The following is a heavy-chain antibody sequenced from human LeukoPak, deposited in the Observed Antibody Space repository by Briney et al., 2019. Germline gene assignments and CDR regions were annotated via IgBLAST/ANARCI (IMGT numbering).Heavy chain of an antibody. D-gene: IGHD6-19*01. Sequence: ASVKVSCKASGYTFTGYYMHWVRQAPGQGLEWMGWINPNSGGAYYAQKFQGRVTMTRDSPISTAYMELSRLRSDDTAVYYCARVQFTDYWGQGTLVTVSS. V-gene: IGHV1-2*02. J-gene: IGHJ4*02. CDR3: ARVQFTDY. CDR2: INPNSGGA. CDR1: GYTFTGYY.